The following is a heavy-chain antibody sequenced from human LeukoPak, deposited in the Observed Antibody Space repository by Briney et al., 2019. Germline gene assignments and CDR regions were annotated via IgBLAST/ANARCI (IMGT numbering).Heavy chain of an antibody. Sequence: PSETLSLTCAVSGGSFSGYYWSWIRQPPGKGLEWIGEINHSGSTNYNPSLKSQVTISVDTSKNQSSLKLSSVTAADTAVYYCARGATTYYDFWSGYYFYYFDYWGQGTLVTVSS. J-gene: IGHJ4*02. CDR1: GGSFSGYY. CDR3: ARGATTYYDFWSGYYFYYFDY. D-gene: IGHD3-3*01. CDR2: INHSGST. V-gene: IGHV4-34*01.